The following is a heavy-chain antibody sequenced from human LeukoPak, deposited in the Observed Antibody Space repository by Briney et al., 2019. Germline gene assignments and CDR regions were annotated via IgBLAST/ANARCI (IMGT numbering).Heavy chain of an antibody. D-gene: IGHD3-22*01. CDR3: ASSFHYYDSSGDAFDI. CDR2: IYSGGST. J-gene: IGHJ3*02. CDR1: GFTVSSNY. Sequence: GGSLRLSCAASGFTVSSNYMSWVRQAPGKGLEWVSVIYSGGSTYYADSVKGRFTISRDNSKNTLYLQMNSLRAEDTAVYYCASSFHYYDSSGDAFDIWGQGTMVTVSS. V-gene: IGHV3-66*01.